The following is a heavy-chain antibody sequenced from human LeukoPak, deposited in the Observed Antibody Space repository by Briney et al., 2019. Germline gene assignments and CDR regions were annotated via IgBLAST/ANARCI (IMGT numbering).Heavy chain of an antibody. V-gene: IGHV4-61*02. CDR2: IYTSGST. J-gene: IGHJ4*02. D-gene: IGHD4-11*01. CDR3: ACYVTTVPYYFDY. CDR1: GGSISSGSYY. Sequence: SETLSLTCTVSGGSISSGSYYWSWVRQPAGKGLEWIGRIYTSGSTNYDPSLKSRVTISVDTSKNQFSLKLSSVTAADTAVYYCACYVTTVPYYFDYWGQGTLVTVSS.